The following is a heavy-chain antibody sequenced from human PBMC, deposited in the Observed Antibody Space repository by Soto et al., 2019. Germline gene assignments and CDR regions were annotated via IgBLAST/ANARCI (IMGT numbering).Heavy chain of an antibody. V-gene: IGHV1-69*06. Sequence: QVQLEQSGAEVKKPGSSVKVSCKASGGTLSDHGVAWLRQAPGQGLEWMGGTIPVFNTAKYAQKLQGRVTVTADNFTNIAYMELSSLRSEDTAFYFCARGVYGSGNYYTGPSAFDIWGQGTMVIVSS. D-gene: IGHD3-10*01. CDR2: TIPVFNTA. J-gene: IGHJ3*02. CDR1: GGTLSDHG. CDR3: ARGVYGSGNYYTGPSAFDI.